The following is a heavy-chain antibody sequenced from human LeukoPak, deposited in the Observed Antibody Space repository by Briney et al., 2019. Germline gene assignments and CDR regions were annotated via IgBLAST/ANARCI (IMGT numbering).Heavy chain of an antibody. V-gene: IGHV3-23*01. CDR3: ARDGGSGLDY. CDR1: GFTFSSYA. J-gene: IGHJ4*02. D-gene: IGHD1-26*01. CDR2: ISGSGGST. Sequence: GGSLRLSCAAFGFTFSSYAMSWVRQAPGKGLEWVSAISGSGGSTYYADSVKGRFTISREISKNTLYLEMNSLRAEDTAVYYCARDGGSGLDYWGQGTLVIVSS.